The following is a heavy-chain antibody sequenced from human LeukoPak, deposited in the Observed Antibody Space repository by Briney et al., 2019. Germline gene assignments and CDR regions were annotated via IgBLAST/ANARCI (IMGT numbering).Heavy chain of an antibody. CDR1: GFTFSSYW. D-gene: IGHD6-19*01. V-gene: IGHV3-7*01. CDR2: IKQDGSEK. J-gene: IGHJ4*02. CDR3: ASGGYSSGWYYFDY. Sequence: GGSLRLSCAASGFTFSSYWMSRVRQAPGKGLEWVANIKQDGSEKYYVDSVKGRFTISRDNAKNSLYLQMNSLRAEDTAVYYCASGGYSSGWYYFDYWGQGTLVTVSS.